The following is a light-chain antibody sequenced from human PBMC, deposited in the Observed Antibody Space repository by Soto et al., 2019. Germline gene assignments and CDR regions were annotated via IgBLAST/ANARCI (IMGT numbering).Light chain of an antibody. CDR1: QSISSS. CDR3: QQSYSTPIFT. Sequence: DIQMTQSPSSLSASVGDRVTIPCRASQSISSSLNWYQQKPGKAPKLLIYAASSLQSGVPSRFSGSGSGTDFTLTISSLQPEDFATYYCQQSYSTPIFTFGPGTKVDIK. V-gene: IGKV1-39*01. J-gene: IGKJ3*01. CDR2: AAS.